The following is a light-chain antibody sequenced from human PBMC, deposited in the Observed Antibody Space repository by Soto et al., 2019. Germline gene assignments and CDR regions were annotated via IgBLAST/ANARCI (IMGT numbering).Light chain of an antibody. CDR2: EVT. CDR1: SSDIGVYNY. CDR3: SSYTSSSTLV. V-gene: IGLV2-14*01. J-gene: IGLJ3*02. Sequence: QSALTQPASVSGSLGQSITISCTGSSSDIGVYNYVSWYQQHPGKAPKLMIYEVTNRPSGVSNRFSGSKTGNTASLTISGLQAEDEVEYHCSSYTSSSTLVFGGGTKLTVL.